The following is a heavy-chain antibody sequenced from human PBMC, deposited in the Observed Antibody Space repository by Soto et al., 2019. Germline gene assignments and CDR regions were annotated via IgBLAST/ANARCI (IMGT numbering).Heavy chain of an antibody. CDR3: ARAPVRGVIMIWFDP. D-gene: IGHD3-10*01. J-gene: IGHJ5*02. CDR2: ISAYNGNT. V-gene: IGHV1-18*01. Sequence: GASVKVSCKASGYTFTSYGISWVRQAPGQGLEWMGWISAYNGNTNYAQKLQGRVTMTTDTSTSTAYMELRSLRSDDTAVYYCARAPVRGVIMIWFDPWGQGTLVTVSS. CDR1: GYTFTSYG.